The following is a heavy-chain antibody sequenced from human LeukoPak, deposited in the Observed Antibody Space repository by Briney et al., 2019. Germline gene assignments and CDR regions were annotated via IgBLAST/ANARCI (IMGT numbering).Heavy chain of an antibody. J-gene: IGHJ4*02. D-gene: IGHD5-18*01. Sequence: SETLSLTCTVSGGSISSSSYYWTWIRQPPGKGLEWIGYIFYSGNTYYNPSLKGRVTISVDTSKNQFSLKLSSVTAADTAVYYCARAMYSYGFYFDYWGQGSLVTVSS. V-gene: IGHV4-30-4*01. CDR1: GGSISSSSYY. CDR2: IFYSGNT. CDR3: ARAMYSYGFYFDY.